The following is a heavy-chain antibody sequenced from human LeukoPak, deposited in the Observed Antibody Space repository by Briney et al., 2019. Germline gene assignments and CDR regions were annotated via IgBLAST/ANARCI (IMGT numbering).Heavy chain of an antibody. CDR2: IYYSGST. D-gene: IGHD3-10*01. CDR1: GGSISSSSYY. CDR3: ARVGGGVIGSFDY. Sequence: KTSETLSLTCTVSGGSISSSSYYWGWIRQPPGKGLEWIGSIYYSGSTYYNPSLKSRVTISVDTSKNQFSLNLRSVAAADTAVYYCARVGGGVIGSFDYWGQGILVTVSS. V-gene: IGHV4-39*07. J-gene: IGHJ4*02.